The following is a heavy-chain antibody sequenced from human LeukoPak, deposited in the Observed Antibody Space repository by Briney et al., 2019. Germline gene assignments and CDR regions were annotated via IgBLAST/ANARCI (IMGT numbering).Heavy chain of an antibody. V-gene: IGHV4-31*03. D-gene: IGHD1-26*01. Sequence: PSQTLSLTCTVSGGSISSGGYYWSWIRQHPGKGLEWIGYIYYSGGTYYNPSLKSRVTISVDTSKNQFSLKLSSVTAADTAVYYCARGGKVWFDPWGQGTLVTVSS. J-gene: IGHJ5*02. CDR3: ARGGKVWFDP. CDR1: GGSISSGGYY. CDR2: IYYSGGT.